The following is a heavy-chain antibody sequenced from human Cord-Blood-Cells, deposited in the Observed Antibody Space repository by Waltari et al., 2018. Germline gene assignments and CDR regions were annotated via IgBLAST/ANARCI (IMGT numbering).Heavy chain of an antibody. CDR3: ARARRPPRILEFDP. J-gene: IGHJ5*02. CDR1: GGSFSGYY. V-gene: IGHV4-34*01. D-gene: IGHD2-15*01. Sequence: QVQLQQWGAGLLKPSETLSLTCAVYGGSFSGYYWSWIRQPPGKGLEWNGEINHSGSTNYNTSRRSRVTISVDTSKNQFSLKLSSVTAADTAVYYCARARRPPRILEFDPWGQGTLVTVSS. CDR2: INHSGST.